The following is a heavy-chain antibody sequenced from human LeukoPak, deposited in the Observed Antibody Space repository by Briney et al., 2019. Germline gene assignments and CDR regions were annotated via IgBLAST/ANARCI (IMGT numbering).Heavy chain of an antibody. V-gene: IGHV3-7*01. J-gene: IGHJ4*02. D-gene: IGHD1-26*01. CDR1: GFTFSSYW. Sequence: GSLRLSCAASGFTFSSYWMSWVRQAPGKGLEWVANIKQDGSEKYYVDSVKGRFTISRDNAKNSLYLQMNSLRAEDTAVYYCARERGSYFSTAQFDYWGQGTLVTVSS. CDR2: IKQDGSEK. CDR3: ARERGSYFSTAQFDY.